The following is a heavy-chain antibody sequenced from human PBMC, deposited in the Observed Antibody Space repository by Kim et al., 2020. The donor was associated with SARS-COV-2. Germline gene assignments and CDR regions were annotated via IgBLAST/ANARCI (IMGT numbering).Heavy chain of an antibody. J-gene: IGHJ4*02. CDR3: AKHLERRSHFDS. Sequence: GGSLRLSCAASGGAFTNYGMAWVRQAPWKGLSWVSSISESGDATFYADSVKGRFTVSRDNSKKIMYLHMSSLRAEDTAVYFCAKHLERRSHFDSWGQGTLVTVSS. D-gene: IGHD1-1*01. CDR1: GGAFTNYG. CDR2: ISESGDAT. V-gene: IGHV3-23*01.